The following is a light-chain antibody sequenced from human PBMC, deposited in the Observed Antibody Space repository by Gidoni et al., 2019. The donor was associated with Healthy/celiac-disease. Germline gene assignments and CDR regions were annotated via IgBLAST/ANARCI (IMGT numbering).Light chain of an antibody. J-gene: IGKJ4*01. CDR2: GAS. Sequence: EIVMTQSPATLSVSPGDRATLSCRASQSVSSTLAWYQQKPGQVPRLLIYGASTRATGIPARFIGSGSGTEFTLTISSLQSEDFAVYYCQQYNNWPPLTFGGVTKVEIK. CDR3: QQYNNWPPLT. CDR1: QSVSST. V-gene: IGKV3-15*01.